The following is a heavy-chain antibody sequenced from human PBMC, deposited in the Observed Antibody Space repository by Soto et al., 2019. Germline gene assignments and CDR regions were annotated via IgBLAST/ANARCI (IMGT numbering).Heavy chain of an antibody. Sequence: PGGSLRLSCAASGFTFSSYAMHWVRQAPGKGLEWVAVISYDGSNKYYADSVKGRFTISRDNSKDTLYLQMNSLRAEDTAVYYCARGLVVPAEYYYYYGMDVWGQGTTVTVS. V-gene: IGHV3-30-3*01. CDR3: ARGLVVPAEYYYYYGMDV. D-gene: IGHD2-2*01. CDR1: GFTFSSYA. J-gene: IGHJ6*02. CDR2: ISYDGSNK.